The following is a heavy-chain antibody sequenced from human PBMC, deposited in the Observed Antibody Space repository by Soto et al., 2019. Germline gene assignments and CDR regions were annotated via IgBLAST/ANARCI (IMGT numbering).Heavy chain of an antibody. V-gene: IGHV4-34*01. Sequence: PSETLSLTCAVYGGSFSGYYWSWIRQPPGKGLEWIGEINHSGSTNYNPSLKSRVTISVDTSKNQFSLKLSSVTAADTAVYYCAGWMSEWLGYCSGGSCYAPYFDYWGQGTLVTVYS. CDR2: INHSGST. CDR3: AGWMSEWLGYCSGGSCYAPYFDY. CDR1: GGSFSGYY. D-gene: IGHD2-15*01. J-gene: IGHJ4*02.